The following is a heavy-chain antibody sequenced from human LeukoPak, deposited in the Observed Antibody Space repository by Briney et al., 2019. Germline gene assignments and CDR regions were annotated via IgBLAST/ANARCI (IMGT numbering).Heavy chain of an antibody. CDR1: GFTFSNYD. J-gene: IGHJ2*01. V-gene: IGHV3-33*06. CDR3: AKRVVGGTYYWYFDL. CDR2: IWYDGSNK. Sequence: GGSLRLSCAASGFTFSNYDMHWVRQAPGKGLEWVAVIWYDGSNKYYADSVKGRFTISRDNSKNTLYLLMNSLRAEDTALYYCAKRVVGGTYYWYFDLWGRGTLVTVSS. D-gene: IGHD3-3*01.